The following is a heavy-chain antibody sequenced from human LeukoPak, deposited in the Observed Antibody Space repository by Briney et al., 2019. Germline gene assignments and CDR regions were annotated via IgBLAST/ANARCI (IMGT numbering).Heavy chain of an antibody. CDR1: GGSISSYY. Sequence: SETLSLTCTVSGGSISSYYWSWIRQPPGKGLEWIGYIYYSGSTNYNPSLKSRVTISVDTSKNQFSLKLSSVTAADTAVYYCARRTPGYYDSTFDYWGQGTLVTVSS. D-gene: IGHD3-22*01. V-gene: IGHV4-59*08. CDR3: ARRTPGYYDSTFDY. CDR2: IYYSGST. J-gene: IGHJ4*02.